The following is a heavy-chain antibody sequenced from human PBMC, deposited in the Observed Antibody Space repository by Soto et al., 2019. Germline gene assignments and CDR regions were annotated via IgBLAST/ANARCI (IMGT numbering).Heavy chain of an antibody. CDR2: IRSKAYGGTT. V-gene: IGHV3-49*04. CDR3: TIQVYYYDSSGYYPVPY. Sequence: QTLSLSCSASGFTFGDYAMSWVRQAPGKGLEWVGFIRSKAYGGTTEYAASVEGRFTISRDDSKSIAYLQMNSLKTEDTAVYYCTIQVYYYDSSGYYPVPYWGQGTLVTVSS. CDR1: GFTFGDYA. D-gene: IGHD3-22*01. J-gene: IGHJ4*02.